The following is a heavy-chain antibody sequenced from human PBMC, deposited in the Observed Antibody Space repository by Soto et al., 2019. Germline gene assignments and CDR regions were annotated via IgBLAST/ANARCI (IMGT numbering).Heavy chain of an antibody. J-gene: IGHJ4*02. Sequence: SETLSLTCTVSGGSISSSSYYWGWIRQPPGKGLEWIGSIYYSGSTYYNPSLKSRVTISVDTSKNQFSLKLSSVTAADTALYYCARRIFGVVIIRYYFDYWGQGTLVTVSS. CDR3: ARRIFGVVIIRYYFDY. D-gene: IGHD3-3*01. CDR1: GGSISSSSYY. V-gene: IGHV4-39*01. CDR2: IYYSGST.